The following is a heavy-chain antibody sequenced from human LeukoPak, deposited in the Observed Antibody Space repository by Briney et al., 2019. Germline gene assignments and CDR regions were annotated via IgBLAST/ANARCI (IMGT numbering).Heavy chain of an antibody. CDR1: GGSFSGYY. V-gene: IGHV4-34*01. CDR2: INHSGST. Sequence: SETLSLTCAVYGGSFSGYYWSWIRQPPGKGLEWIGEINHSGSTNYNPSIKSRVTISVGTSKNQFSLKLISVTAADTAVYYCASTIYSYCSWGQGTLITVSS. J-gene: IGHJ4*02. D-gene: IGHD5-18*01. CDR3: ASTIYSYCS.